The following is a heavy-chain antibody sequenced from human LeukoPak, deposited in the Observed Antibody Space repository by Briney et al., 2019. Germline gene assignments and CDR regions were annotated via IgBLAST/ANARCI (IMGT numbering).Heavy chain of an antibody. V-gene: IGHV1-3*01. CDR1: GYTFTSYA. J-gene: IGHJ3*01. CDR2: INAGNGNT. CDR3: EREPSMVRGLTAFDL. D-gene: IGHD3-10*01. Sequence: ASVKVSCKASGYTFTSYAMHWVRQAPGQRLEWMGWINAGNGNTKYSQKFQGRVTITRDTSASTAYMELSSLRSDDTAVYSCEREPSMVRGLTAFDLWGQGTMVSVCS.